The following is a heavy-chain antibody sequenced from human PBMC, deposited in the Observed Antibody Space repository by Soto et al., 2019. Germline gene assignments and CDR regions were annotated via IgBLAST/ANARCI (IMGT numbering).Heavy chain of an antibody. V-gene: IGHV4-31*02. CDR3: ARALTTVTLFDP. D-gene: IGHD4-17*01. Sequence: QVQLVESGGGLVKPGGSLRLSCAASGFTFSDYYMAWIRQAPGKGLEWIGYIYYSGSTHYNPSLKSRVTISVDTSKNQFSLKLSSVTAADTAVYYCARALTTVTLFDPWGQGTLVTVSS. CDR1: GFTFSDYY. J-gene: IGHJ5*02. CDR2: IYYSGST.